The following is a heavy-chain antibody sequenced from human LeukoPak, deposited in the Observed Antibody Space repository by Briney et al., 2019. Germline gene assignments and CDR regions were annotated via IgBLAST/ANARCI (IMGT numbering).Heavy chain of an antibody. J-gene: IGHJ4*02. Sequence: AASVTVSCKASGYTFTGYYMHWVRQVPGQGLEWMGWINPNSGGTNYAQKFQGRVTMTRDTSISTAYMELSRLRSDDTAVYYCARDPASWLQFPGYDYWGQGTLVTVSS. D-gene: IGHD5-12*01. CDR1: GYTFTGYY. V-gene: IGHV1-2*02. CDR3: ARDPASWLQFPGYDY. CDR2: INPNSGGT.